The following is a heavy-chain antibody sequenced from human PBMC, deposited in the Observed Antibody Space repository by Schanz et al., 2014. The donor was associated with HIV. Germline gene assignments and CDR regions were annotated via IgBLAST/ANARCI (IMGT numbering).Heavy chain of an antibody. J-gene: IGHJ4*02. CDR1: EFTFSTYS. V-gene: IGHV3-21*02. CDR2: ISSSSSFI. CDR3: ARGYGGYDHYDY. Sequence: EVQLVESGGGLVKPGGSLRLSCAASEFTFSTYSMNWVRQAPGKGLEWVSSISSSSSFIYYADSVKGRFTISRDNAKNSLYLQMNSLRAEDTAVYYCARGYGGYDHYDYWGQGTLVTVSS. D-gene: IGHD5-12*01.